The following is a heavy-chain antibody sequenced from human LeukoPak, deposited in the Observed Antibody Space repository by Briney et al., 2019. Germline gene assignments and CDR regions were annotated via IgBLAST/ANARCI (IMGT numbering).Heavy chain of an antibody. Sequence: GGSLRLSCAASGFTFSRSWMSWIRQAPGKGLEWVANILQDGTEKNYVDSVRGRLTISRDNAKNSLYLQMNSLRAGDTAVYYCAKGWTSGYYYMDVWGKGTTVTVSS. CDR2: ILQDGTEK. CDR1: GFTFSRSW. J-gene: IGHJ6*03. CDR3: AKGWTSGYYYMDV. V-gene: IGHV3-7*01. D-gene: IGHD3/OR15-3a*01.